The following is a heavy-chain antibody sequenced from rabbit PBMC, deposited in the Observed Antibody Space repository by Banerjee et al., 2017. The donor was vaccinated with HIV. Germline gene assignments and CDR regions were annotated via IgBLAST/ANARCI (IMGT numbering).Heavy chain of an antibody. J-gene: IGHJ4*01. D-gene: IGHD8-1*01. CDR3: ARDGAGRCYDFNL. CDR1: GFSLNIYE. Sequence: QSLQESGGGLFQPGGSLALTCTASGFSLNIYEMCWVRQAPGKGLEWIACIYAGSSGSTYYASWAKGRFTISKTSSTTVTLQMTSLTAADTATYFCARDGAGRCYDFNLWGPGTLVTVS. V-gene: IGHV1S40*01. CDR2: IYAGSSGST.